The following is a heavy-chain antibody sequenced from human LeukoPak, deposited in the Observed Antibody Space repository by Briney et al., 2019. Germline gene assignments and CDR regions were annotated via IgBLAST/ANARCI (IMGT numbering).Heavy chain of an antibody. D-gene: IGHD6-6*01. CDR3: ATGFIAAQIDY. J-gene: IGHJ4*02. Sequence: ASVKVSCKASGGTFSSYAISWVRQAPEQGLEWMGGIIPIFGTANYAQKFQGRVTITADESTSTAYMELSSLRSEDTAVYYCATGFIAAQIDYWGQGTLVTVSS. CDR1: GGTFSSYA. CDR2: IIPIFGTA. V-gene: IGHV1-69*13.